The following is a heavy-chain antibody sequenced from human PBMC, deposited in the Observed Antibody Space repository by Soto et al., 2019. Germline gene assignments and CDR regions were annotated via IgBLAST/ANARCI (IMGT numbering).Heavy chain of an antibody. CDR2: IWHDGTTE. CDR3: ARTSGWLLDSAY. V-gene: IGHV3-33*01. CDR1: GFTFSNYA. Sequence: GGSLRLACVASGFTFSNYAMHWVRQAPGKGLEWVAVIWHDGTTEYYGDSVKGRFTISRDNSRNTVYLQMNSLRAEDTALYCCARTSGWLLDSAYWGHGTLVTVSS. J-gene: IGHJ4*01. D-gene: IGHD6-19*01.